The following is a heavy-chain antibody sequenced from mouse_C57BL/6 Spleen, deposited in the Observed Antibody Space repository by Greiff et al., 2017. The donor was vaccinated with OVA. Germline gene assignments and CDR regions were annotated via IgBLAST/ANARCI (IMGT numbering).Heavy chain of an antibody. D-gene: IGHD1-1*01. CDR1: GYTFTDYY. CDR3: ARLLRSPWYFDV. V-gene: IGHV1-26*01. J-gene: IGHJ1*03. Sequence: VQLQQSGPELVKPGASVKISCKASGYTFTDYYMNWVKQSHGKSLEWIGDINPNNGGTSYNQKFKGKATLTVDKSSSTAYMELRSLTSEDSAVYYCARLLRSPWYFDVWGTGTTVTVSS. CDR2: INPNNGGT.